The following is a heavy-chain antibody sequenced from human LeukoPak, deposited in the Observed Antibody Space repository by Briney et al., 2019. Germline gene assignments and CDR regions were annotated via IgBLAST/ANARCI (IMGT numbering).Heavy chain of an antibody. CDR3: ATFGLVTSLVDY. J-gene: IGHJ4*02. V-gene: IGHV3-9*01. CDR2: ISWNSGSI. D-gene: IGHD3-3*01. CDR1: GFTFDDYA. Sequence: GRSLRLSCAASGFTFDDYAMHWVRQAPGKGLGWVSGISWNSGSISYADSVKGRFTISRDNAKNSLYLQMNSLRAEDTALYYCATFGLVTSLVDYWGQGTLVTVSS.